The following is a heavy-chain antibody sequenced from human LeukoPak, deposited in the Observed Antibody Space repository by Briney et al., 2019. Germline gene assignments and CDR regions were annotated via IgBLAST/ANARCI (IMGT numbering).Heavy chain of an antibody. CDR2: ISGSGGST. Sequence: GGSLRLSCAASGFTFSSYAMSWVRQAPGKGLEWVSAISGSGGSTYYADSVKGRFTISRDNSKNTLYLQMNSLRAEDTAVYYCAKLHNYYDSSGYLRDRYNDYWGQGTLVTVSS. J-gene: IGHJ4*02. V-gene: IGHV3-23*01. CDR1: GFTFSSYA. D-gene: IGHD3-22*01. CDR3: AKLHNYYDSSGYLRDRYNDY.